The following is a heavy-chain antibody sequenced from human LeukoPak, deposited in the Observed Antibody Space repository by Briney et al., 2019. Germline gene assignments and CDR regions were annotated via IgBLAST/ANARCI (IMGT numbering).Heavy chain of an antibody. J-gene: IGHJ5*01. V-gene: IGHV5-51*01. D-gene: IGHD2-15*01. CDR1: GYSFTNNW. CDR2: VYPGDSHT. Sequence: GESPKISCQGSGYSFTNNWIGWVRHMPGKGLDWMAIVYPGDSHTKYNPSFQGQVTISADKSSSTAYLQWISLRASDTAIYYCVRTPTCSSGSCYPNWFDSWGQGTLVTVSS. CDR3: VRTPTCSSGSCYPNWFDS.